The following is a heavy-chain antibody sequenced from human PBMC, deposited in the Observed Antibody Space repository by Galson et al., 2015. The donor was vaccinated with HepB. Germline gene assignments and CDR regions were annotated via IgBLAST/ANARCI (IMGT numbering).Heavy chain of an antibody. CDR2: MNPNSGNT. CDR1: GYTFTSYD. CDR3: ARGRLLMVYPYYYYYYYMYV. D-gene: IGHD2-8*01. Sequence: SVKVSCKASGYTFTSYDVNWVRQATGQGLEWMGWMNPNSGNTGYAQKFQGRVTMTRNTSISTAYMELSSLRSEDTAVYYCARGRLLMVYPYYYYYYYMYVWGKGTTVTVSS. J-gene: IGHJ6*03. V-gene: IGHV1-8*01.